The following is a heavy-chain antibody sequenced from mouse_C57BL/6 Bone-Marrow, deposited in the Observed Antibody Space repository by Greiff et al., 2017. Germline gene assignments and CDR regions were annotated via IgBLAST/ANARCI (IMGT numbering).Heavy chain of an antibody. V-gene: IGHV1-69*01. J-gene: IGHJ2*01. D-gene: IGHD2-4*01. Sequence: QVQLQQPGAELVMPGASVKLSCKASGYTFTSYWMHWVKQRPGQGLEWIGEIDPSDSYTNYNQKFKGKFTFTVDKSYSTVYMQLSSLTSEDSAVYYCARDNDFDGGDYFDDWGKGTTLTVSS. CDR1: GYTFTSYW. CDR2: IDPSDSYT. CDR3: ARDNDFDGGDYFDD.